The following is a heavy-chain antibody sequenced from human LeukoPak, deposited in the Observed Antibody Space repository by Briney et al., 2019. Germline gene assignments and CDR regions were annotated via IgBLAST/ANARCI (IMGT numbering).Heavy chain of an antibody. CDR1: GDSVTNKNAA. J-gene: IGHJ5*02. Sequence: SQTLSLTCAISGDSVTNKNAAWNWIRQSPSRGLEWLGRTYYTSRWNNEYAESVKSRITISPDTSKNQFSLQINSVTPEDTAVYYCARGFFASGWASWGQGTLVTVSA. D-gene: IGHD6-19*01. CDR3: ARGFFASGWAS. CDR2: TYYTSRWNN. V-gene: IGHV6-1*01.